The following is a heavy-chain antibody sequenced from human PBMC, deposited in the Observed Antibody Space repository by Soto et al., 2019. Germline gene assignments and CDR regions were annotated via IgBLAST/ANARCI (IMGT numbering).Heavy chain of an antibody. Sequence: EVQLVESGGGLVQPGGSLRLSCAASGFTFSIYAMHWVRQAPGKGLEYVSAISSNGGSTYYANSVKGRFTISRDTSKNTLYLQMGSLRAEDMAVYYCAREGYCSSTSCYSFDYWGQGTLVTVSS. V-gene: IGHV3-64*01. CDR1: GFTFSIYA. CDR3: AREGYCSSTSCYSFDY. J-gene: IGHJ4*02. CDR2: ISSNGGST. D-gene: IGHD2-2*01.